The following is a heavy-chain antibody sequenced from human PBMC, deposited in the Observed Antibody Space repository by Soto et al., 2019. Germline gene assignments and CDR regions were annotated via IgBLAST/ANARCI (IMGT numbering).Heavy chain of an antibody. Sequence: QVLLVQSGAEVKMSGASVKVSCKASGYTFTSYCIHWVRQAPGQGLEWMGIINPDGGSTSYAQKFQGRVNMTRDTSTSTLYMELSSLRSEDTAMYYCARDTSSWYRVDYWGQGSLVTVSS. D-gene: IGHD6-13*01. CDR1: GYTFTSYC. J-gene: IGHJ4*02. V-gene: IGHV1-46*01. CDR3: ARDTSSWYRVDY. CDR2: INPDGGST.